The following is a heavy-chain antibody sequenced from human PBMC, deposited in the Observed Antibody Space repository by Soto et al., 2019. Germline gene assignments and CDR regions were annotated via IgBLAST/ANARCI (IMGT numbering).Heavy chain of an antibody. V-gene: IGHV3-49*03. D-gene: IGHD3-9*01. J-gene: IGHJ6*02. CDR2: IRSKAYGGTT. CDR3: TRDIFPAGFYYYYGMYV. CDR1: GFTFGDYA. Sequence: GSLRLSCTASGFTFGDYAMSWFRQAPGKGLEWVGFIRSKAYGGTTEYAASVKGRFTISRDDSKSIAYLQMNSLKTEDTAVYYCTRDIFPAGFYYYYGMYVWGQGTTVTVSS.